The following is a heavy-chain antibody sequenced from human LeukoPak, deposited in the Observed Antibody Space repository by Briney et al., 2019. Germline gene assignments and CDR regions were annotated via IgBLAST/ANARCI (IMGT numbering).Heavy chain of an antibody. J-gene: IGHJ6*02. CDR3: ARDRTYYDFWSGYYKWGDGMDV. CDR2: ISYDGSNK. D-gene: IGHD3-3*01. V-gene: IGHV3-30-3*01. CDR1: GFTFSSYA. Sequence: GGSLRLSCAASGFTFSSYAMHWVRQAPGKGLEWVAVISYDGSNKYYADSVKGRFTISRDNSKNTLYLQMNSLRAEDTAVYYCARDRTYYDFWSGYYKWGDGMDVWGQGTTVTVSS.